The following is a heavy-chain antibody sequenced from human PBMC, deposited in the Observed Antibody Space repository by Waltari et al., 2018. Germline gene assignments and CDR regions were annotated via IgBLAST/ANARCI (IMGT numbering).Heavy chain of an antibody. V-gene: IGHV3-33*06. J-gene: IGHJ5*02. D-gene: IGHD3-10*01. CDR1: GFSLSNFG. CDR3: AKDAFGNTYLDH. Sequence: QVQLVESGGGVVQPGMSLRLSCAAYGFSLSNFGMHWVRQVPGKGLGWVELAWFDGVKTYYADSVGGRFTISIDNSKNTLYLDIKNLRVDDTAIYYCAKDAFGNTYLDHWGQGTLVTVSS. CDR2: AWFDGVKT.